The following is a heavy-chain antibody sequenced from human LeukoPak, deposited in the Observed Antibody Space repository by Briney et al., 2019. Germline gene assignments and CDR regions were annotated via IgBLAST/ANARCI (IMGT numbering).Heavy chain of an antibody. CDR2: ISSSGSYI. D-gene: IGHD2-15*01. Sequence: GGSLRLSCAASGFTFRSYSMNWARHAPGKGLEWVSLISSSGSYIYYAGSVKGRFTISRDNAKNSLYLQMNSLRAEDTAVYYCAREYCSGGTCLPPTWGQGTLVTVSS. J-gene: IGHJ5*02. CDR1: GFTFRSYS. V-gene: IGHV3-21*01. CDR3: AREYCSGGTCLPPT.